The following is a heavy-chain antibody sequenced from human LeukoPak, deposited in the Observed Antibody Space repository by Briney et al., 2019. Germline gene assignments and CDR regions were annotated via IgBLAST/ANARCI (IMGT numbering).Heavy chain of an antibody. CDR1: GFTFSDAW. CDR2: IKSKTDGGTT. D-gene: IGHD5-12*01. V-gene: IGHV3-15*01. Sequence: GGSLSFSCAASGFTFSDAWMSWVRQAPGKGLEWVGRIKSKTDGGTTDYAAPVKGRFTISRDDSKNTLYLQMNSLKTEDTAVYYCTTGYSGYDQPGAYWGQGTLVTVSS. J-gene: IGHJ4*02. CDR3: TTGYSGYDQPGAY.